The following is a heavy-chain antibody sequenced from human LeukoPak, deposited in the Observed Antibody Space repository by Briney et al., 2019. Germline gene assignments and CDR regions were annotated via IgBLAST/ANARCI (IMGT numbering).Heavy chain of an antibody. J-gene: IGHJ4*02. CDR3: AKGLSSGSLYYFDY. CDR1: GYTFTGYC. Sequence: ASVKVSCKASGYTFTGYCMHWVRQAPGQGLEWMGWINPNSGGTNYAQKFQGRVTMTRDTSISTAYMELSRLRSDDTAVYYCAKGLSSGSLYYFDYWGQGTLVTVSS. V-gene: IGHV1-2*02. CDR2: INPNSGGT. D-gene: IGHD6-19*01.